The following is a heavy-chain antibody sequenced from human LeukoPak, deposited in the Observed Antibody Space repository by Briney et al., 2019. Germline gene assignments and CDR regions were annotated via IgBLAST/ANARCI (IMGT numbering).Heavy chain of an antibody. CDR2: ISGSGGST. V-gene: IGHV3-23*01. J-gene: IGHJ4*02. CDR3: AKLGVVGAAEGNYFDY. CDR1: GFTFSSYG. D-gene: IGHD2-15*01. Sequence: PGGSLRLSCAASGFTFSSYGMSWVRQAPGKGLEWVSAISGSGGSTYYADSVKGRFTISRDNSKNTLYLQMNSLRAEDTAVYYCAKLGVVGAAEGNYFDYWGQGTLVTVSS.